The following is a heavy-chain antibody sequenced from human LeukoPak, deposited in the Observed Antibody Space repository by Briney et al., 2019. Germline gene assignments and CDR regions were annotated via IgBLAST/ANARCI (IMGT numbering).Heavy chain of an antibody. Sequence: PSETLSLTCTVSGDSVSSSNFFWGWIPQPPGKGLEWIGSFHYGGSAFYNPSLKSRVTISVDTSNNHFSLKLTSVTAADSAVYYCARHEYQVFPPANWFDPWGQGTLVTVSS. J-gene: IGHJ5*02. D-gene: IGHD6-6*01. CDR1: GDSVSSSNFF. CDR2: FHYGGSA. V-gene: IGHV4-39*02. CDR3: ARHEYQVFPPANWFDP.